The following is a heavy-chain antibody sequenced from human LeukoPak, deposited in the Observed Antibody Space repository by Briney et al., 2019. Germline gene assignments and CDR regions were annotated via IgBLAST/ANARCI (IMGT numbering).Heavy chain of an antibody. CDR1: GYIFTSYY. CDR2: INPNTGST. CDR3: ARSVSISPMFDY. D-gene: IGHD2-21*01. Sequence: GASVKVSCKASGYIFTSYYMHWVRQAPGQGLEWMGWINPNTGSTNFAQNFQGRIAMMRATSITTFYMELNSLRSDDTAVYYCARSVSISPMFDYWGQGTLIPVSS. J-gene: IGHJ4*02. V-gene: IGHV1-2*02.